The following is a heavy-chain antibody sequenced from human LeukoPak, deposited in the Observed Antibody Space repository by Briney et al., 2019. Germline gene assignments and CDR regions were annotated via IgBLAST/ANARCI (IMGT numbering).Heavy chain of an antibody. CDR3: ARGTVYGSGSN. CDR2: IYSGGST. CDR1: GFTVSSNY. J-gene: IGHJ4*02. V-gene: IGHV3-66*01. Sequence: GGSLRLSCAASGFTVSSNYMSWVRQAPGKGLEWVSVIYSGGSTYYADSVKGGFTISRDNSKNTLYLQMNSLRAEDTAVYYCARGTVYGSGSNWGQGTLVTVSS. D-gene: IGHD3-10*01.